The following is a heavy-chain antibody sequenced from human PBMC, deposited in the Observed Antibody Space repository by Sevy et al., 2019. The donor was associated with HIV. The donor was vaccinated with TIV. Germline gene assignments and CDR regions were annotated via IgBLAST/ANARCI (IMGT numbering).Heavy chain of an antibody. D-gene: IGHD6-13*01. CDR1: EFTFSFYA. CDR2: IHNDGNKK. V-gene: IGHV3-30*02. Sequence: GGSLRLSCSASEFTFSFYAMHWVCQAPGKGLERVAFIHNDGNKKYYAESVKGRFTISRDNSKNTVYLQMNSLRVEDTAVYYCAKDLSNSWSGMDVWGQGTTVTVSS. J-gene: IGHJ6*02. CDR3: AKDLSNSWSGMDV.